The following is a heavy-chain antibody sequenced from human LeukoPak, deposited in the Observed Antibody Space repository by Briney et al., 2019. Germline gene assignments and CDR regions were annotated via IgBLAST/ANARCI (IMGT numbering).Heavy chain of an antibody. CDR2: ISGSGGST. V-gene: IGHV3-23*01. J-gene: IGHJ5*02. Sequence: PGGSLRLSCAASGFTFSDYAMNWVRQAPGKGLEWVSGISGSGGSTYYADSVKGRFTISRDNSKNTLYLQMISLRAEDTAVYYCAKDRYSNYGNWFDPWGQGTLVTVSS. CDR3: AKDRYSNYGNWFDP. CDR1: GFTFSDYA. D-gene: IGHD4-11*01.